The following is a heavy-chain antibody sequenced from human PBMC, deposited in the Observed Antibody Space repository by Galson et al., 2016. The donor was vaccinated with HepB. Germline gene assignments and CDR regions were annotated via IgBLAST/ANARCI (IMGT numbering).Heavy chain of an antibody. J-gene: IGHJ5*01. CDR2: IGASGVTT. D-gene: IGHD1-1*01. V-gene: IGHV3-23*01. CDR1: GFTFSTSA. Sequence: SLRLSCAASGFTFSTSAMIWVRQAPGKGLEWVSAIGASGVTTYYADSVKGRFIVSRDNSKNTVYLQMDSLRAEDTALYYCAKIYNHWSFDSWGQGTLVTVSS. CDR3: AKIYNHWSFDS.